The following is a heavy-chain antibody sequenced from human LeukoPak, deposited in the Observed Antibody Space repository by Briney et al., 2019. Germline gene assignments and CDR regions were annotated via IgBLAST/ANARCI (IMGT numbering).Heavy chain of an antibody. CDR2: IYYSGST. V-gene: IGHV4-59*01. CDR1: GGSISSYY. J-gene: IGHJ4*02. D-gene: IGHD3-22*01. Sequence: PSETLSLTCTVSGGSISSYYWSWIRQPPGKGLEWIGYIYYSGSTNYNPSLKSRVTISVDTSKNQFSLKLSSVTAADTAVYYCARGGRDYYDSSGYYSRFDYWGQGTLVTVSS. CDR3: ARGGRDYYDSSGYYSRFDY.